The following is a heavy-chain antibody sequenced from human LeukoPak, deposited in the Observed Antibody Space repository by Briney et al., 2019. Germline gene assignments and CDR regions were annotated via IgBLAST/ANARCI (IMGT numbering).Heavy chain of an antibody. CDR3: ARHGRPTYYDFWSGRQIYYYYGMDV. D-gene: IGHD3-3*01. Sequence: GESLKISCKGSGYSFTSYWIGWVRQMPGKGLEWMGIIYPGDSDTRYSPSFQGQVTISADKSVSTAYLQWSSLKASDTAMYYCARHGRPTYYDFWSGRQIYYYYGMDVWGQGTTVTVSS. CDR1: GYSFTSYW. J-gene: IGHJ6*02. CDR2: IYPGDSDT. V-gene: IGHV5-51*01.